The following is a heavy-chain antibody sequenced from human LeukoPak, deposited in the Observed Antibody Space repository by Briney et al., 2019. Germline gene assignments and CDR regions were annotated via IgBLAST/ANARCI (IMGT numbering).Heavy chain of an antibody. CDR2: INQDGRDK. J-gene: IGHJ4*02. Sequence: GGSLRLSCAASGFTFSNNWMSWVRQAPGKGLEWVANINQDGRDKYYVDSVKGRFTISRDNAKNSLYLQMNSLRAEDTAVYYCARQDYYFDYWGQGTLVTVSS. CDR1: GFTFSNNW. V-gene: IGHV3-7*01. CDR3: ARQDYYFDY.